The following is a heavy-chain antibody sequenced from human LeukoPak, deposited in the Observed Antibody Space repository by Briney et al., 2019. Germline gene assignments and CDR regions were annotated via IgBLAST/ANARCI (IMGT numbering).Heavy chain of an antibody. CDR2: IYYSGST. V-gene: IGHV4-31*02. CDR1: GGSITSGDYY. CDR3: AREVAAPNWFDP. J-gene: IGHJ5*02. D-gene: IGHD6-13*01. Sequence: SETLSLTCTVSGGSITSGDYYWSWIRQHPGKGLEWIGYIYYSGSTYYNPSLKSRVTISVDTSKNQFSLKLSSVTAADTAVYYCAREVAAPNWFDPWGQGTLVTVSS.